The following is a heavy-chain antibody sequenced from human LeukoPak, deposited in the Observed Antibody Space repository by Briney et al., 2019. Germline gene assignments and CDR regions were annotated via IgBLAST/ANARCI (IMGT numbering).Heavy chain of an antibody. V-gene: IGHV3-7*03. CDR1: VITFSASW. Sequence: GGSLRLSCADSVITFSASWMSWVRQDPGKGLEWVASIKHDGREKDYVESVKGRFTISRDNAEDSLYLQMNSLRAEDTAVYYCAKDIRYSGHDLPYYFDYWGQGTLVTVSS. CDR3: AKDIRYSGHDLPYYFDY. J-gene: IGHJ4*02. D-gene: IGHD5-12*01. CDR2: IKHDGREK.